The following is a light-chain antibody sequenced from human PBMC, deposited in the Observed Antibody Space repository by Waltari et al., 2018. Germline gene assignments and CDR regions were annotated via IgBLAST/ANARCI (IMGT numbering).Light chain of an antibody. V-gene: IGLV2-23*03. J-gene: IGLJ3*02. CDR2: EGS. Sequence: QSALTQPAPVSGAPGKWITIPCTGTSSDVGSSNLVSWNQQHPGKAPNLMIYEGSKRPSGVSNRFSGSKSGNTASLTISGLQAEDEADYYCCSYAGSSTFWVFGGGTKLTVL. CDR3: CSYAGSSTFWV. CDR1: SSDVGSSNL.